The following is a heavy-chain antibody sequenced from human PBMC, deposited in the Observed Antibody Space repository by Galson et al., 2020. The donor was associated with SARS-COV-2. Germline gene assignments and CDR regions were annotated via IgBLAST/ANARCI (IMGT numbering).Heavy chain of an antibody. CDR2: PSYSGST. CDR3: ARGFDY. CDR1: GGSISSYF. Sequence: ASETLSLTCTVSGGSISSYFSSWIRQPPGKGLEWIGYPSYSGSTKYNPSLKSRVTISVDTSKNQFSLKLSPVTAADTAVYYCARGFDYWGQGTLVTVSS. J-gene: IGHJ4*02. V-gene: IGHV4-59*01.